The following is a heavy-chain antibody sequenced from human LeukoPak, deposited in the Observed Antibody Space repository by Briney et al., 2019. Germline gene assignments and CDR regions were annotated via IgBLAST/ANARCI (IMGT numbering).Heavy chain of an antibody. CDR1: GDSITSFY. Sequence: PSETLSLTHTVSGDSITSFYWSWIRQPPGKGLEWIGLIFHSGTTDYTPSLKTRVTMSIDTCKNQFSLNLSSVTASDTAVYYCARLPVGSEPAYWGPGTLVTVSS. D-gene: IGHD6-19*01. V-gene: IGHV4-59*08. J-gene: IGHJ4*02. CDR3: ARLPVGSEPAY. CDR2: IFHSGTT.